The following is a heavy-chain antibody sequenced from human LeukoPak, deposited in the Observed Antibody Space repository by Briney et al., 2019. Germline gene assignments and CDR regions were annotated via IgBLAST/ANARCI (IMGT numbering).Heavy chain of an antibody. CDR1: GFTFCSYG. V-gene: IGHV3-30*18. Sequence: GGSLRLSCAASGFTFCSYGMHWVRKAPGKGVEWVAVISYDGSNKYYADSVKGRFTISRDNSKNTLYLQMNSLRAEDTAVYYCAKDSGPMVRGEPYYFDYWGQGTLVTVSS. J-gene: IGHJ4*02. CDR3: AKDSGPMVRGEPYYFDY. D-gene: IGHD3-10*01. CDR2: ISYDGSNK.